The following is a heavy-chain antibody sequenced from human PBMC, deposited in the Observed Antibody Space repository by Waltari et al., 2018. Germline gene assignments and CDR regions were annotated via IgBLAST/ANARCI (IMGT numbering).Heavy chain of an antibody. J-gene: IGHJ4*02. CDR1: GYPFTSSH. CDR2: MNPNSGNT. D-gene: IGHD3-9*01. CDR3: ARGYYDILTGYYILYFDY. Sequence: QVQLVQSGAEVKKPGASVKVSCKASGYPFTSSHINWVRPATGHGLEWMGWMNPNSGNTGYAQKFQGRVTITRNTSISTAYMELSSLRSEDTAVYYCARGYYDILTGYYILYFDYWGQGTLVTVSS. V-gene: IGHV1-8*03.